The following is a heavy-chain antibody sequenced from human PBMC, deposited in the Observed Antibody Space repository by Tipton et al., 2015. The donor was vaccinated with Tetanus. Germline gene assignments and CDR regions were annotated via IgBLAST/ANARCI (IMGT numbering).Heavy chain of an antibody. V-gene: IGHV6-1*01. CDR2: TYYRSKWYN. D-gene: IGHD6-19*01. CDR3: AREETIRRYSSGRGWYFDL. Sequence: GLVKPSQTLSLTCAISGDSVSSNSAAWNWIRQSPSRGLEWLGRTYYRSKWYNDYAVSVKSRIIINPDTSKNQFSLQLNSVTPEDTAVYYCAREETIRRYSSGRGWYFDLWGRGTLVTVSS. J-gene: IGHJ2*01. CDR1: GDSVSSNSAA.